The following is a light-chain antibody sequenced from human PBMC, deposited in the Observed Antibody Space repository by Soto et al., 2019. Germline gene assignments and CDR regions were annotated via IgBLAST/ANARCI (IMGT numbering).Light chain of an antibody. Sequence: DIQMTQSPSTLSASVGDRVTITCRASQSISSWLAWYQQKPGKAPKLLIYKASSLESGVPSRFSGSGSGTEFTLTISSLQPDDFAPYYCQQYKSSPTFGQGTKVEIK. CDR2: KAS. CDR3: QQYKSSPT. V-gene: IGKV1-5*03. J-gene: IGKJ1*01. CDR1: QSISSW.